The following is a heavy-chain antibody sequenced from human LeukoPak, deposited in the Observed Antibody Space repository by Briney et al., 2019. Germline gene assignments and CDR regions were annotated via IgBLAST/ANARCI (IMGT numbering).Heavy chain of an antibody. D-gene: IGHD3-10*01. CDR3: ARDAPRQRFENDAFDI. CDR1: GYTFTSYG. CDR2: ISAYNGNT. Sequence: ASVKVSCKASGYTFTSYGISWVRQAPGQGLEWMGWISAYNGNTNYAQKLQGRVTMTTDTSTSTAYMELRSLRSDDTAVYYCARDAPRQRFENDAFDIWGQGTMVTVSS. V-gene: IGHV1-18*01. J-gene: IGHJ3*02.